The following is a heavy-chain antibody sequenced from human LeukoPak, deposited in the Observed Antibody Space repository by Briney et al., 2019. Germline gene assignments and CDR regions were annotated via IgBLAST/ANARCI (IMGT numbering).Heavy chain of an antibody. V-gene: IGHV3-66*01. Sequence: GGSLRLSCAASGFTVSSNYMSWVRQAPGKGLEWVSVIYSGGSTYYADSVKGRFTISRDNSKNTLYLQMNSLRAEDTAVYYCARVNFQGDTAIFDYWGQGTLVTVSS. CDR3: ARVNFQGDTAIFDY. D-gene: IGHD5-18*01. J-gene: IGHJ4*02. CDR2: IYSGGST. CDR1: GFTVSSNY.